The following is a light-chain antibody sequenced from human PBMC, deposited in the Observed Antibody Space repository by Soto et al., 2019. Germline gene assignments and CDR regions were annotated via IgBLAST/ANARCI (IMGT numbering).Light chain of an antibody. CDR3: QQYGSSLPVT. V-gene: IGKV3-20*01. J-gene: IGKJ4*01. Sequence: EIVLTQSPGTLSLSPGERATLSCRASQSLTNNYLAWYHQKPGQAPRLLIYAASRRATGIPDKFSGSGSETDFTLTISRLEPEDFAVYYCQQYGSSLPVTFGGGTKVEIK. CDR2: AAS. CDR1: QSLTNNY.